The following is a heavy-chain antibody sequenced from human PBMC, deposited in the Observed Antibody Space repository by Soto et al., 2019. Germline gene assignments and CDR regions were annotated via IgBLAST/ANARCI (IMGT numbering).Heavy chain of an antibody. CDR1: GGTFSSYA. CDR3: ARDNYYDSSGYYFDYYYGMDV. D-gene: IGHD3-22*01. CDR2: IIPIFGTA. J-gene: IGHJ6*02. Sequence: SVKVSCKASGGTFSSYAISWVRQAPGQGLEWMGGIIPIFGTANYAQKFQGRVTITADKSTSTAYMELSSLRSEDTAVYYCARDNYYDSSGYYFDYYYGMDVWGQGTTVTVSS. V-gene: IGHV1-69*06.